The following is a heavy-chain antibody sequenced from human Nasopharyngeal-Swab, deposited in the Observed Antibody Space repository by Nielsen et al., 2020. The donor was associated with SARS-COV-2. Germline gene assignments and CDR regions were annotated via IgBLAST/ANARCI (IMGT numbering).Heavy chain of an antibody. D-gene: IGHD3-10*01. CDR1: GYAFTKYG. Sequence: ASVKVSCKASGYAFTKYGISWVRQAPGQGLEWMGWISGNNDNRNYAQKVQGRVTMTTDTSTSTVYMELRSLRSDDTAIYYCARDGAPLVSGIYFNWFDPWGQGTTVAVSS. CDR2: ISGNNDNR. J-gene: IGHJ5*01. V-gene: IGHV1-18*01. CDR3: ARDGAPLVSGIYFNWFDP.